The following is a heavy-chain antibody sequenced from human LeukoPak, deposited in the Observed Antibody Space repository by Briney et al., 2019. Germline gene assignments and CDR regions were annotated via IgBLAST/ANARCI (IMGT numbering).Heavy chain of an antibody. CDR2: ISGSGDRT. Sequence: GGSLRLSCIASGFTFSNYGMSWVRQAPGKGLEWVSIISGSGDRTLHADSVKGRFTVSRDNSKNTVYLQMNSLRAEDTAVYYCAKIAAEGDWGQGTLVTVSS. D-gene: IGHD6-13*01. V-gene: IGHV3-23*01. J-gene: IGHJ4*02. CDR1: GFTFSNYG. CDR3: AKIAAEGD.